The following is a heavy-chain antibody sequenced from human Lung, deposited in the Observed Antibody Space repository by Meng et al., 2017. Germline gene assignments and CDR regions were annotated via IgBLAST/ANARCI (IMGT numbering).Heavy chain of an antibody. J-gene: IGHJ4*02. CDR1: GGSITSSTW. CDR3: ARFDISSSGRGDY. CDR2: IFHSGST. D-gene: IGHD1-26*01. Sequence: QVQLQESGPGLVKPSGPLSLTCAGSGGSITSSTWWSWVRQTPGKGLEWFGEIFHSGSTNYNPPLESRVTISVDKSKNQFSLKVYSVTAADTATYYCARFDISSSGRGDYWGQGILVTVSS. V-gene: IGHV4-4*02.